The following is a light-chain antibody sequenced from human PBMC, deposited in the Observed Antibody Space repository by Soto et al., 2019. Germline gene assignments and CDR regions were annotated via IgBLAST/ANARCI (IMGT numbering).Light chain of an antibody. V-gene: IGKV1-39*01. J-gene: IGKJ2*01. CDR1: QDISTF. CDR3: QQCYSTPFT. Sequence: DLQMTQSPSSLSASVEDSVTITCRATQDISTFLNWYQQRPGKAPNVLIYRASTLQGDVPSRFSGSGAGTDFTLTISGLQPEDFAIYYCQQCYSTPFTFGEGNQVEV. CDR2: RAS.